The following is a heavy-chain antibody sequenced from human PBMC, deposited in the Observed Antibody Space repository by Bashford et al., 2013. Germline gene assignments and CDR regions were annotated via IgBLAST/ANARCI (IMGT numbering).Heavy chain of an antibody. CDR2: ISYDGSNK. D-gene: IGHD1-26*01. CDR3: AKDPSQYTAGVGSFDY. J-gene: IGHJ4*02. V-gene: IGHV3-30*18. Sequence: VRQAPGKGLEWVAVISYDGSNKYYADSVKGRFTISRDNSKNTLYLQMNSLRAEDTAVYYCAKDPSQYTAGVGSFDYWGQGTLVTVSS.